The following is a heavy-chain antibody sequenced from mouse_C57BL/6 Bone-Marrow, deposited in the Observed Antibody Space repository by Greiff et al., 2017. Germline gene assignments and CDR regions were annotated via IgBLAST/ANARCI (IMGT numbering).Heavy chain of an antibody. CDR3: ARGGYYYPYYFDY. CDR1: GFTFSDYG. CDR2: ISSGSSTI. D-gene: IGHD1-1*01. V-gene: IGHV5-17*01. Sequence: EVMLVESGGGLVKPGGSLKLSCAASGFTFSDYGMHWVRQAPEKGLEWVAYISSGSSTIYYADTVKGRFTISRDNAKNTLFLQMTSLRSEDTAMYYCARGGYYYPYYFDYWGQGTTLTVSS. J-gene: IGHJ2*01.